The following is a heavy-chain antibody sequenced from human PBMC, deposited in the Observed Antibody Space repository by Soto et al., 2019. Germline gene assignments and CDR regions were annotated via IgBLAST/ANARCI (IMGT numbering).Heavy chain of an antibody. CDR2: IYYSGST. CDR1: GGSISSGDYY. CDR3: ARDVCTNGVCYFGSSGHFDY. V-gene: IGHV4-30-4*01. Sequence: PSETLSLTCTVSGGSISSGDYYWSWIRQPPGKGLEWIGYIYYSGSTYYNPSLKSRVTISVDTSKNQFSLKLSSVTAADTAVYYCARDVCTNGVCYFGSSGHFDYWRQGTLVTVSS. D-gene: IGHD2-8*01. J-gene: IGHJ4*02.